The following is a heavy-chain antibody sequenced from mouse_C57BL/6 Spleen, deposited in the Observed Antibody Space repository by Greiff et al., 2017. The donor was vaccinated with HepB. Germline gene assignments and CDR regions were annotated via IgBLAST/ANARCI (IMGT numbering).Heavy chain of an antibody. CDR2: ISYDGSN. J-gene: IGHJ2*01. CDR1: GYSITSGYY. CDR3: AREAKGSPYYFDY. V-gene: IGHV3-6*01. Sequence: EVQLQQSGPGLVKPSQSLSLTCSVTGYSITSGYYWNWIRQFPGNKLEWMGYISYDGSNNYNPSLKNRISITRDTSKNQFFLKLNSVTTEDTATYYCAREAKGSPYYFDYWGQGTTLTVSS.